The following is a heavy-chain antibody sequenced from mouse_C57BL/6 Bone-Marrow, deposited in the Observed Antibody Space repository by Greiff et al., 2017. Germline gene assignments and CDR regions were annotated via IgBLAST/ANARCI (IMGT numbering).Heavy chain of an antibody. D-gene: IGHD2-1*01. V-gene: IGHV3-6*01. CDR3: AKIYWAWFAY. CDR1: GYSITSGYY. Sequence: EVQLQESGPGLVKPSQSLSLTCSVTGYSITSGYYWNWIRQFPGNKLEWMGYISYDGSNNYNPSLKNRISITRDTSKNQFFLKLNSVTTEDTATYYCAKIYWAWFAYWGQGTLVTVSA. J-gene: IGHJ3*01. CDR2: ISYDGSN.